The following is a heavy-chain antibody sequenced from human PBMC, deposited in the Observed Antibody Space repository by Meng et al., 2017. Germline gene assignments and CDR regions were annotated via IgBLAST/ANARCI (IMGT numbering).Heavy chain of an antibody. Sequence: QVQLKESAPGMVRPSYPLSLTCTVSGGPVSSGSYYWSWIRQPPGKGLEWIGYIYYSGSTNYNPSLKSRVTISVDTSKNQFSLKLSSVTAADTAVYYCAREAIFGVAPGALDYWGQGTLVTVSS. CDR2: IYYSGST. CDR1: GGPVSSGSYY. J-gene: IGHJ4*02. V-gene: IGHV4-61*01. D-gene: IGHD3-3*01. CDR3: AREAIFGVAPGALDY.